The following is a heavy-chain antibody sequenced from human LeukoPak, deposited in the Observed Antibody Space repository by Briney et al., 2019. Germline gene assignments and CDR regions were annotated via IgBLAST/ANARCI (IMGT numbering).Heavy chain of an antibody. CDR1: VFTLYKYA. Sequence: PGGSLRLSCAPSVFTLYKYAMSCVPQAPGKGLECVSHICSGGGSAYYADSVRARFTIPRDNSKNTLYLKINSLTAGHRRVYYCASRLPAGLGVDYWGQGNLVTVSS. CDR2: ICSGGGSA. D-gene: IGHD2-2*01. J-gene: IGHJ4*02. V-gene: IGHV3-23*01. CDR3: ASRLPAGLGVDY.